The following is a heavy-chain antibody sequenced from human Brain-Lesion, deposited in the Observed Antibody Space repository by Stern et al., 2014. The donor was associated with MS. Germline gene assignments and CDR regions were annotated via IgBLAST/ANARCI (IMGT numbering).Heavy chain of an antibody. V-gene: IGHV6-1*01. J-gene: IGHJ5*01. CDR3: AKGYNWFDS. Sequence: VHLVESGPGLMKPSQTLALTCAISGDSVSSNSAAWNWIRQSPSRGLEWLGRTYYRSKWYYQYAESVKSRITTNADTSTNQFSLQLNSVTPEDTAVYLCAKGYNWFDSWGQGTVVTVS. CDR2: TYYRSKWYY. CDR1: GDSVSSNSAA.